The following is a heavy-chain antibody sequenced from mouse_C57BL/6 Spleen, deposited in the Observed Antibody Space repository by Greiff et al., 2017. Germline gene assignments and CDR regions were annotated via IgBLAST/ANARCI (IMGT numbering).Heavy chain of an antibody. Sequence: VQLQQPGAELVKPGASVKLSCKASGYTFTSYWMHWVKQRPGQDLEWIGMIHPNSGSTNYNEKFKSKATLTVDKSSSTAYMQLSSLTSEDSAVYYCAREGDGAMDYWGQGTSVTVSS. D-gene: IGHD3-3*01. CDR2: IHPNSGST. V-gene: IGHV1-64*01. CDR3: AREGDGAMDY. J-gene: IGHJ4*01. CDR1: GYTFTSYW.